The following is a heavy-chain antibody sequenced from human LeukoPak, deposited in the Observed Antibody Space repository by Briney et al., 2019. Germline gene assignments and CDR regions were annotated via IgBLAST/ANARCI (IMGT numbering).Heavy chain of an antibody. CDR2: ISYDGSNK. Sequence: PGGSLRLSCAASGFTFSSYAMNWVGRAPGRGLEWVAVISYDGSNKYYADSVKGQFTISRDNSKNTLYLQMNSLRAEDTAVYYCARARDLDYWGQGTLVTVSS. CDR3: ARARDLDY. CDR1: GFTFSSYA. V-gene: IGHV3-30-3*01. J-gene: IGHJ4*02.